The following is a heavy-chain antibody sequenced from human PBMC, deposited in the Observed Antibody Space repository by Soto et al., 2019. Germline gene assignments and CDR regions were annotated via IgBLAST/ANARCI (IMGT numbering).Heavy chain of an antibody. Sequence: SETLSLTCTVSGGSINNFYWSWIRQPPGKGLEWIGYIYYSGSTNYNPSLKSRVTISVDTSKNQFSLKLSSVTAADTAVYYCARRSRDCSGGSCYPLTFAYWGQGTLVTVSS. CDR2: IYYSGST. CDR3: ARRSRDCSGGSCYPLTFAY. D-gene: IGHD2-15*01. V-gene: IGHV4-59*08. CDR1: GGSINNFY. J-gene: IGHJ4*02.